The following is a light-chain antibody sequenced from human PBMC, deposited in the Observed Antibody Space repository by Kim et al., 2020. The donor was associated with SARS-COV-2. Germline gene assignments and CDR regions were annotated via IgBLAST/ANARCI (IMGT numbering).Light chain of an antibody. CDR3: QQRGNWPT. J-gene: IGKJ5*01. V-gene: IGKV3-11*01. Sequence: PLSPGERATLSCRPSQSVRTYLAWYQQKPGQAPRLLIYDASNRATGIPARFSGSGSGTDFTLTISSLEPEDFAVYYCQQRGNWPTFGQGTRLEIK. CDR2: DAS. CDR1: QSVRTY.